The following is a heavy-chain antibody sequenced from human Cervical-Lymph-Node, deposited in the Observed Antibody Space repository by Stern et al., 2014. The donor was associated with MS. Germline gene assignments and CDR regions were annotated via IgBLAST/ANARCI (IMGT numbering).Heavy chain of an antibody. CDR3: ARSSSPSPYYYYGMDV. V-gene: IGHV3-33*01. J-gene: IGHJ6*02. Sequence: VQLVESGGGVVQPGRSLRLSCAASGFTFSSYGMHWVRQAPGKGLGGVAVIWYDGSNKYYADSVKGRFTISRDNSKNTLYLQMNSLRAEDTAVYYCARSSSPSPYYYYGMDVWGQGTTVTVSS. D-gene: IGHD6-13*01. CDR1: GFTFSSYG. CDR2: IWYDGSNK.